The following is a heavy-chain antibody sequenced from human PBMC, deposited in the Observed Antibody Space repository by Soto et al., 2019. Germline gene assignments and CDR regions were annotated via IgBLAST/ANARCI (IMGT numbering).Heavy chain of an antibody. V-gene: IGHV3-48*02. D-gene: IGHD6-13*01. Sequence: PGGSLRLSCAASGFTFRSYSMSWVRQAPGKGLEWVSYISISGTAIYYADSVKGRFTISRDDAKNSLYLQMNSLRDEDTSVYYCARDNGIAGSFDPWGQGALVTVSS. J-gene: IGHJ5*02. CDR1: GFTFRSYS. CDR2: ISISGTAI. CDR3: ARDNGIAGSFDP.